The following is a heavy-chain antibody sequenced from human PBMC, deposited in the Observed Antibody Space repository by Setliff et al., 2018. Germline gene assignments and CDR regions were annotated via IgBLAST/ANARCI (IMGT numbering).Heavy chain of an antibody. CDR2: INPSGGRL. D-gene: IGHD3-9*01. V-gene: IGHV1-46*02. Sequence: ASVKVSCKASGHIFNSYGISWVRQTPGQGLEWMGIINPSGGRLSYAEKFQDRVTMTRDTSTNTVYMDLSSLRDDDTAVYYCAREVSTGENSGCDIWGQGTVVTVSS. CDR1: GHIFNSYG. J-gene: IGHJ3*02. CDR3: AREVSTGENSGCDI.